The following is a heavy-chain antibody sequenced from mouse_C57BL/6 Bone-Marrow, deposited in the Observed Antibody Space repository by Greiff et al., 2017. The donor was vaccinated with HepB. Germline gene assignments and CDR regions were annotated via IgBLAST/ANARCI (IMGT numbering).Heavy chain of an antibody. J-gene: IGHJ4*01. D-gene: IGHD1-1*01. CDR3: TTPPASSYYYAMDY. CDR1: GFNIKDDY. V-gene: IGHV14-4*01. CDR2: IDPENGDT. Sequence: EVQLQESGAELVRPGASVKLSCTASGFNIKDDYMHWVKQRPEQGLEWIGWIDPENGDTEYASKFQGKATITADTSSNTAYLQLSSLTSEDTAVYYCTTPPASSYYYAMDYWGQGTSVTVSS.